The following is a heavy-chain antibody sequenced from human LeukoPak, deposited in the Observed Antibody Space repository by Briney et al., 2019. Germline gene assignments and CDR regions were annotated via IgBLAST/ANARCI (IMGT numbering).Heavy chain of an antibody. CDR1: GGSINDYY. CDR3: ASQRKYSTSWPFFDY. V-gene: IGHV4-4*07. D-gene: IGHD6-13*01. J-gene: IGHJ4*02. Sequence: SETLSLTCTVSGGSINDYYWTWIPQPSGQGLEWLGRIHTGGSTNYNPSLRRRLTMSVDTSKNQFSLKLSSVTAADTAVYYCASQRKYSTSWPFFDYWGQGTLVTVSS. CDR2: IHTGGST.